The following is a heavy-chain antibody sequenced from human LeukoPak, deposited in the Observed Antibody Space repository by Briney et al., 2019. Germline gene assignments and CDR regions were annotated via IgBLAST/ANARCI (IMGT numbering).Heavy chain of an antibody. D-gene: IGHD6-19*01. CDR2: INSHAGNP. CDR1: GYTFTSHA. J-gene: IGHJ4*02. V-gene: IGHV7-4-1*02. Sequence: ASVKVSCKASGYTFTSHAVNWVRQAPGQGLEWMGWINSHAGNPTYAQGFTGRFVFSLDTSVSTAYLQISSLEVEDTAVYYCARGNPYSNGWYSEWGQGTLVTVSS. CDR3: ARGNPYSNGWYSE.